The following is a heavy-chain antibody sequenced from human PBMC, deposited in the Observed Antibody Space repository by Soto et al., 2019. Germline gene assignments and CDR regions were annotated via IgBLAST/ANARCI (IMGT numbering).Heavy chain of an antibody. CDR2: INAGNGNT. CDR3: ARVEDNHYGMDV. J-gene: IGHJ6*02. D-gene: IGHD2-15*01. CDR1: GYTFTSYG. V-gene: IGHV1-18*04. Sequence: ASVKVSCKASGYTFTSYGISWVRQAPGQGLEWMGWINAGNGNTKYSQKFQGRVTITRDTSASTAYMELSSLRSEDTAVYYCARVEDNHYGMDVWGQGTTVTVSS.